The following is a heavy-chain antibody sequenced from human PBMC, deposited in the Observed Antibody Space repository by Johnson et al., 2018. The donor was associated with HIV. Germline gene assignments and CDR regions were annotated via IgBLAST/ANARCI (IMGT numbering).Heavy chain of an antibody. J-gene: IGHJ3*02. D-gene: IGHD1-26*01. V-gene: IGHV3-20*04. CDR1: GFTVSSNY. CDR3: AKDLIELQGAFDI. CDR2: INWNGDST. Sequence: VQLVESGGGLVQPGGSLRLSCAASGFTVSSNYMSWVRQAPGKGLEWVSGINWNGDSTDYADSVKGRFTISRDNAKNSLFLQMNSLRAEDTAVYYCAKDLIELQGAFDIWGQGTMVTVSS.